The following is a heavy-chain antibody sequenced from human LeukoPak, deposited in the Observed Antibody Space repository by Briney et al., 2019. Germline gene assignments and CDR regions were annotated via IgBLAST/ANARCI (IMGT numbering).Heavy chain of an antibody. CDR2: RWSDVSNK. V-gene: IGHV3-33*01. Sequence: PGGSLRLSCAASGFTFSRYGMHWLRQTPGKGLEWVAVRWSDVSNKYYANSMKGLLTISRDNSKNTLYLQMNSLRAEDTAVYYCARGSGSFSGGFDYWGQGTLVTVSS. J-gene: IGHJ4*02. D-gene: IGHD1-26*01. CDR3: ARGSGSFSGGFDY. CDR1: GFTFSRYG.